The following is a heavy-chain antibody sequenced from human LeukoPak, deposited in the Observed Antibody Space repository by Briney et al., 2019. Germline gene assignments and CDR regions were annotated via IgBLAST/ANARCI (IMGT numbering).Heavy chain of an antibody. J-gene: IGHJ4*02. V-gene: IGHV3-20*04. CDR2: INWNGGST. CDR3: ARGLSCCGGDCYYYFDY. D-gene: IGHD2-21*01. CDR1: GFTFDDYG. Sequence: RPGGSLRLSCAASGFTFDDYGMSWVRQAPGKGLEWVSGINWNGGSTGYADSVKGRFTISRDNAKNSLYLQMNSLRAEDTALYYCARGLSCCGGDCYYYFDYWGQGTLVTVSS.